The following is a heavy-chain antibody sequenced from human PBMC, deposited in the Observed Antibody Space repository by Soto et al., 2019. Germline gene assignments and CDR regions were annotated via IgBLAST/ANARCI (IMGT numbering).Heavy chain of an antibody. V-gene: IGHV1-69*12. J-gene: IGHJ4*02. Sequence: QVQLVQSGAGVKKPGSSVKVSCKASGGTFSSYAISWVRQAPGQGLEWMGGIIPIFGTANYAQKFQGRVTITADESTSTAYRALSSLRSEDTAVYYCARGGTDYRPVYWGQGTLVTVSS. CDR2: IIPIFGTA. CDR3: ARGGTDYRPVY. CDR1: GGTFSSYA. D-gene: IGHD4-17*01.